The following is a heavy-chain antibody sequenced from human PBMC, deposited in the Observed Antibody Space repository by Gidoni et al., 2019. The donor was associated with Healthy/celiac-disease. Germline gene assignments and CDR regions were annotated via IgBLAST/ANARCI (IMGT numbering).Heavy chain of an antibody. Sequence: EVQPLESVAGLVQPGGSLRLPCAASGFTFSSYASSWVRPAPGKELEWVSAIRGSGGSTYDADYVKGRFTIYRDNSKNTLYLQMNRLRAEDTAVYYCAKGVVVAATDYYYYYGMDVWGQGTTVTVSS. J-gene: IGHJ6*02. CDR3: AKGVVVAATDYYYYYGMDV. V-gene: IGHV3-23*01. D-gene: IGHD2-15*01. CDR1: GFTFSSYA. CDR2: IRGSGGST.